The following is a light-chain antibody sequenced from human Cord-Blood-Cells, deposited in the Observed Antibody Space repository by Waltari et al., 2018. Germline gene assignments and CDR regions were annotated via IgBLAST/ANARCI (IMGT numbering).Light chain of an antibody. CDR1: SSYVGGYYY. CDR2: DVS. Sequence: QSALTQPASVSGSPGQSITISCTGTSSYVGGYYYVSWYQQPPGKAPKLMIYDVSNRPSGVSNRFSGSKSGNTASLTISGLQAEDEADYYCSSYTSSSTWVFGGGTKLTVL. J-gene: IGLJ3*02. V-gene: IGLV2-14*03. CDR3: SSYTSSSTWV.